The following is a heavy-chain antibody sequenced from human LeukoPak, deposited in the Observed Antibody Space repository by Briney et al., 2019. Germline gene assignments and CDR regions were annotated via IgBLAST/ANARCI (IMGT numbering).Heavy chain of an antibody. CDR1: GFTFSSYS. CDR3: AKGPETYYDFWSGYRGSDY. D-gene: IGHD3-3*01. CDR2: IRYDGCNK. J-gene: IGHJ4*02. Sequence: PGGSLRLSCAASGFTFSSYSMNWVRQAPGKGLEWVAFIRYDGCNKYYADSVKGRFTISRDNSKNTLYLQMNSLRAEDTAVYYCAKGPETYYDFWSGYRGSDYWGQGTLVTVSS. V-gene: IGHV3-30*02.